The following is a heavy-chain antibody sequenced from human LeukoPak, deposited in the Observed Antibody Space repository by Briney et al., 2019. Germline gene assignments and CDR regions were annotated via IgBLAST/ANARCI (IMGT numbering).Heavy chain of an antibody. Sequence: GGSLRLSCAASGFTFSKYAMSWVRQAPGKGLEWVSAISGSGGSTYYADSVKGRFTISRDNSKNTLYLQMNSLRDEDTAVYYCARGVAAAGTTLDYWGQGTLVTVSS. CDR1: GFTFSKYA. CDR3: ARGVAAAGTTLDY. CDR2: ISGSGGST. V-gene: IGHV3-23*01. D-gene: IGHD6-13*01. J-gene: IGHJ4*02.